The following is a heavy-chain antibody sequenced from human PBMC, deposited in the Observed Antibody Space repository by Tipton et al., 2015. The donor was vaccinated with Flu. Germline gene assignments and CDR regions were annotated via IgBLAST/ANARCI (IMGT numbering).Heavy chain of an antibody. CDR1: GGSISGTNYY. CDR2: IFYTGSS. J-gene: IGHJ5*01. Sequence: TLSLTRTVSGGSISGTNYYWGWIRQPPGKGLECIGNIFYTGSSYYNPSLKSRVTISVDTSKNQFSLRLGSVTAADTAVYYCARDGELATPFDSWGQGTLVAVSS. V-gene: IGHV4-39*07. CDR3: ARDGELATPFDS. D-gene: IGHD5-24*01.